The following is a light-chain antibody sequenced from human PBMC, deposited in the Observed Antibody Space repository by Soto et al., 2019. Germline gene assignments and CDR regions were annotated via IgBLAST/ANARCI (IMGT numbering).Light chain of an antibody. CDR2: AAS. CDR3: QQYNNWPPYT. Sequence: EIVMTQSPATVSVSPGERATLSCRASQSVSSNLAWYQQKPGLAPRLLIYAASTRATGIPARFTGSGSGREFTLTISSLQSEDFAVYYCQQYNNWPPYTFGQGTKLEIK. CDR1: QSVSSN. J-gene: IGKJ2*01. V-gene: IGKV3-15*01.